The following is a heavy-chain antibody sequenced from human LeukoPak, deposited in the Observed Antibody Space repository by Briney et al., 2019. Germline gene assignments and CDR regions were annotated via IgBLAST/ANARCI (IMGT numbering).Heavy chain of an antibody. CDR3: ARGPSIVVVPAALEPNWFDP. CDR2: INPNSGGT. Sequence: EASVKVSCKASGYTFTGYYMHWVRQAPGQGLEWMGWINPNSGGTNYAQKFQGRVTMTRDTSISTAYMELSRLRSDDTAVYYCARGPSIVVVPAALEPNWFDPWGQGTLVTASS. CDR1: GYTFTGYY. D-gene: IGHD2-2*01. V-gene: IGHV1-2*02. J-gene: IGHJ5*02.